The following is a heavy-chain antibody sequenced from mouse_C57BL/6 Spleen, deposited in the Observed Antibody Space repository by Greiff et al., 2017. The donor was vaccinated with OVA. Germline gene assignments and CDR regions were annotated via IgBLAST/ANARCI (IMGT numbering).Heavy chain of an antibody. CDR2: IYWDDDK. D-gene: IGHD1-1*01. V-gene: IGHV8-12*01. CDR3: ARRRHYYGSSYWDYYAMDY. J-gene: IGHJ4*01. Sequence: QVTLKESGPGILQSSQTLSLTCSFSGFSLSTSGMGVSWIRQPSGKGLEWLAHIYWDDDKRYNPFLKSQLTISKDTSRNQVFLKITSVDTADTATYYCARRRHYYGSSYWDYYAMDYWGQGTSVTVSS. CDR1: GFSLSTSGMG.